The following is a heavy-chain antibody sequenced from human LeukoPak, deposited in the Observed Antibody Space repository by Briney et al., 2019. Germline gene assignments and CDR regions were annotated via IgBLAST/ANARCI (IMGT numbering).Heavy chain of an antibody. CDR1: GFTFSSYG. J-gene: IGHJ5*02. V-gene: IGHV3-7*01. CDR3: ARATASNWFDP. Sequence: GGSLRLPCAASGFTFSSYGMHWVRQAPGKGLEWVANIKEDGTEIQYADSVKGRFTISRDNAKNSLYLQMSRLRAEDTAVYSCARATASNWFDPWGQGTLVTVSS. CDR2: IKEDGTEI. D-gene: IGHD2-21*01.